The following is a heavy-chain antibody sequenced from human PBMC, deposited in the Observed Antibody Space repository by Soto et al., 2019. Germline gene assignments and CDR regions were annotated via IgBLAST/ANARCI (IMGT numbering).Heavy chain of an antibody. V-gene: IGHV4-59*01. D-gene: IGHD2-15*01. Sequence: SETLSLTCTVSGGSISSYYWSWIRQPPGKGLEWIGYIYYSGSTNYNPSLKSRVTISVDTSKNQFSLKLSSVTAADTAVYYCARAPHDAVVPPPHYYYGMDVWGQGTTVTVSS. CDR1: GGSISSYY. CDR2: IYYSGST. CDR3: ARAPHDAVVPPPHYYYGMDV. J-gene: IGHJ6*02.